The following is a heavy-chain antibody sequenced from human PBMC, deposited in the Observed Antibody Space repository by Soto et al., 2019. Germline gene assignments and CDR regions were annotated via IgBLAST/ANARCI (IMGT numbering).Heavy chain of an antibody. CDR2: IDPSDSQT. CDR1: GYSFSCYW. V-gene: IGHV5-10-1*01. J-gene: IGHJ4*02. CDR3: ARQIYDSDTGPNFQYYFDS. Sequence: GECLRISCRSSGYSFSCYWITWVRQKPGKGLEWMGRIDPSDSQTYYSPSFRGHVTISVTKSITTVFLQWSSLRASDTAMYYCARQIYDSDTGPNFQYYFDSWGQGTPVTVSS. D-gene: IGHD3-22*01.